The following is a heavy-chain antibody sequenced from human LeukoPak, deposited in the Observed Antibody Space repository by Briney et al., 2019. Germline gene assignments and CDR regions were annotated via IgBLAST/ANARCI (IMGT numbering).Heavy chain of an antibody. J-gene: IGHJ3*02. Sequence: SETLSLTCTVSGASLSSYFWSWVRQPPGRGLEWIGYVYGSGSTVYNPSLKSRLTISLDTSKSHFSLKLSSVTAADTAVYYCARQDYYDSSGFKGRAFDIWGQGTMVAVSS. D-gene: IGHD3-22*01. CDR2: VYGSGST. CDR1: GASLSSYF. V-gene: IGHV4-59*08. CDR3: ARQDYYDSSGFKGRAFDI.